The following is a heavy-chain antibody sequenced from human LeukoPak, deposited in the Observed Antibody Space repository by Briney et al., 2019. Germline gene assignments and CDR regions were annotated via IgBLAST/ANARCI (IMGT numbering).Heavy chain of an antibody. CDR2: IDQDGSKN. J-gene: IGHJ6*03. V-gene: IGHV3-7*01. CDR1: EFTFSMHW. Sequence: GGSLRLSCVASEFTFSMHWMNWVRQAPGKGLEWVANIDQDGSKNHYVDSVKGRFTISRDNAKNSLYLQMNSLRAEDTAVYYCALGDNYMDVWGKGTTVTISS. CDR3: ALGDNYMDV. D-gene: IGHD2-21*01.